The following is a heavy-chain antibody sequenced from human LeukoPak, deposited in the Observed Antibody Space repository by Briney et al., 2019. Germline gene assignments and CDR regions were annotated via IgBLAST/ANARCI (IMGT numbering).Heavy chain of an antibody. V-gene: IGHV3-66*02. CDR2: IYSGGST. Sequence: GGSLRLSCAASGFTVSSNYMSWVRQAPGKGLEWVSVIYSGGSTYYADSVQGRFTISRDNSKNTLYLQMNSLRAEDTAVYYCARDSGDYDFWSGYFDYWGQGTLVTVSS. CDR3: ARDSGDYDFWSGYFDY. CDR1: GFTVSSNY. J-gene: IGHJ4*02. D-gene: IGHD3-3*01.